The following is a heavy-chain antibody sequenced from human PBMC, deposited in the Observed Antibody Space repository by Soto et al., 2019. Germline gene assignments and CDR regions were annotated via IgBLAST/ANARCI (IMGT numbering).Heavy chain of an antibody. CDR2: IKQDGSEK. CDR3: VRDYYDSSGYYPRFDY. D-gene: IGHD3-22*01. V-gene: IGHV3-7*04. J-gene: IGHJ4*02. CDR1: GFTFTSYW. Sequence: GGSLRLSCAASGFTFTSYWMSWVRQAPGKGLEWVANIKQDGSEKYYVDYVKGRFTISRDNAKNSLYLQINSLRAEDTALYYCVRDYYDSSGYYPRFDYWGQGTLVTVSS.